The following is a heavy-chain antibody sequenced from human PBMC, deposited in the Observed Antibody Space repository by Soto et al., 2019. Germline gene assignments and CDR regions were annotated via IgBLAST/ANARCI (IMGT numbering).Heavy chain of an antibody. V-gene: IGHV4-30-4*01. J-gene: IGHJ5*02. CDR3: AREHPDGARLDP. CDR2: IYYSGST. CDR1: GGSISSGDYY. Sequence: SETLSLTCSVSGGSISSGDYYWSWIRQPPGKGLEWIGYIYYSGSTYYNPSLKSRVTISVDTSKNQFSLKLSSVTAADTAVYYCAREHPDGARLDPWGQGTLVTVSS.